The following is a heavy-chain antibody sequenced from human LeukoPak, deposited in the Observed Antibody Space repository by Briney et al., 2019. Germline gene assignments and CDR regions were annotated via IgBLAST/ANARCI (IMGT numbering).Heavy chain of an antibody. Sequence: GGSLRLSCAASGFTFSGYAMSWVRQAPGKGLEWVSAISGSGGSTYYADSVKGRFTISRDNSKNTLYLQMNSLRAEDTAVYYCAKDLCSSTSCYTANWFDPWGQGTLVTVSS. J-gene: IGHJ5*02. CDR2: ISGSGGST. CDR1: GFTFSGYA. V-gene: IGHV3-23*01. D-gene: IGHD2-2*02. CDR3: AKDLCSSTSCYTANWFDP.